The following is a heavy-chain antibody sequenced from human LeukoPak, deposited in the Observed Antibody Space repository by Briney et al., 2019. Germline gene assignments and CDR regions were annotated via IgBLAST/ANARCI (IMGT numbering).Heavy chain of an antibody. CDR2: IYYSGST. V-gene: IGHV4-59*01. J-gene: IGHJ5*02. CDR1: GGSISSYY. CDR3: AREAVIAAAGTGGLNWFDP. D-gene: IGHD6-13*01. Sequence: SETLSLTCTVSGGSISSYYWSWIRQPPGKGLEWIGYIYYSGSTNYSPSLKSRVTISVDTSKNQFSLKLSSVTAADTAVYYCAREAVIAAAGTGGLNWFDPWGQGTLVTVSS.